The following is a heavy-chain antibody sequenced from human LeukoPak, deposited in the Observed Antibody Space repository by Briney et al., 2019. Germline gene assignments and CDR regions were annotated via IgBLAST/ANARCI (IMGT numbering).Heavy chain of an antibody. CDR1: GFTFSSYW. V-gene: IGHV3-21*01. J-gene: IGHJ4*02. CDR2: ISSSSSYI. D-gene: IGHD1-26*01. Sequence: GGSLRLSCAASGFTFSSYWMSWVRQAPGKGLEWVSSISSSSSYIYYADSVKGRFTISRDNAKNSLYLQMNSLRAEDTAVYYCAREDGSGSYGLGSYFDYWGQGTLVTVSS. CDR3: AREDGSGSYGLGSYFDY.